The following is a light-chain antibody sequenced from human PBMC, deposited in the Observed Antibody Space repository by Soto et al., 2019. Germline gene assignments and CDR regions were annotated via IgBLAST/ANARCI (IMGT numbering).Light chain of an antibody. Sequence: IQLAQSPSSLSASVGDRVTITCRASQGISSYLDWYQQKPGKAPKLLIYSASTLQSGVPSRFSGSGSGTDFTLTISSRQPEDFAIYLCQQLNSYPLTFGGGTKVEIK. V-gene: IGKV1-9*01. CDR1: QGISSY. J-gene: IGKJ4*01. CDR2: SAS. CDR3: QQLNSYPLT.